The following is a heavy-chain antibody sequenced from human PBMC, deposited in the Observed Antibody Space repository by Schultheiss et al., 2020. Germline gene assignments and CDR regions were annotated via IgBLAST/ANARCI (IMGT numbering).Heavy chain of an antibody. V-gene: IGHV3-48*02. Sequence: GESLKISCAASGFTFSSYSMNWIRQAPGKGLEWLAYITSTDKTIYYSDSVKGRFTISRDNAKNSLHLQMNSLRDEDTAIYYCAREGGRWSSSWHNYFDYWGKGTL. CDR2: ITSTDKTI. J-gene: IGHJ4*02. CDR1: GFTFSSYS. D-gene: IGHD6-13*01. CDR3: AREGGRWSSSWHNYFDY.